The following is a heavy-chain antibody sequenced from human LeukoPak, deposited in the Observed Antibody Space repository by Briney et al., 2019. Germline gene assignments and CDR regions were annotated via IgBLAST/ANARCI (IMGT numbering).Heavy chain of an antibody. J-gene: IGHJ4*02. CDR2: IYYSGST. D-gene: IGHD3-3*01. CDR1: GGSISSYY. CDR3: ARSSEWPKTFDY. V-gene: IGHV4-59*12. Sequence: RPSETLSLTCTVSGGSISSYYWSWIRQPPGKGLEWIGYIYYSGSTNYNPSLKSRVTISVDRSKNQFSLKLSSVTAADTAVYYCARSSEWPKTFDYWGQGTLVTVSS.